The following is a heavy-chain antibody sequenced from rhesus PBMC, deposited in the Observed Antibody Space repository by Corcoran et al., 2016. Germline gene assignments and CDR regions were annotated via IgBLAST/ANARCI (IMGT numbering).Heavy chain of an antibody. Sequence: HVQLQESGPGRVKTSETPLRTCTVYGGSISGYYCLSWIRQSPGGGLECLGGIYDDSSVTYSNPSLTNRASISRDTSKHQFSVRLTSVAAADTAVYYCARLARYGVSEYWYFDIWGPGTPITISS. CDR3: ARLARYGVSEYWYFDI. CDR1: GGSISGYYC. CDR2: IYDDSSVT. D-gene: IGHD5-36*01. V-gene: IGHV4-143*01. J-gene: IGHJ2*01.